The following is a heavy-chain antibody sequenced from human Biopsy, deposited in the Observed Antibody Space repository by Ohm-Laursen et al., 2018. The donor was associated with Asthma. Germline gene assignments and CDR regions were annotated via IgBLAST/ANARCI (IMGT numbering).Heavy chain of an antibody. J-gene: IGHJ5*02. CDR3: ARGQGRGIQLWSLDP. CDR1: GGSISSDY. V-gene: IGHV4-59*01. D-gene: IGHD5-18*01. CDR2: IHNSGNT. Sequence: GTLALTCTVSGGSISSDYWSWLRQSPGKGLEWIGYIHNSGNTNYNPSLKSRVTISLDTSKNHFSLRLSFVTAADTAVYFCARGQGRGIQLWSLDPWGQGILVTVSS.